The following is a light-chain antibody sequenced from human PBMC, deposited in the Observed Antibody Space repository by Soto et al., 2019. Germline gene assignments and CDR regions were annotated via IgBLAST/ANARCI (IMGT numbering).Light chain of an antibody. CDR2: QFS. Sequence: DVVMTQSPLSLPVTLGQPASISCRASQSLIHSDGDTYLNWFQQRPCQSPRRLIYQFSDRDSGDPDIFSGSGSGTDFTLKISRVEAEDVGVYYCMQGTHWPWTFGQGTEVEIK. J-gene: IGKJ1*01. CDR1: QSLIHSDGDTY. CDR3: MQGTHWPWT. V-gene: IGKV2-30*02.